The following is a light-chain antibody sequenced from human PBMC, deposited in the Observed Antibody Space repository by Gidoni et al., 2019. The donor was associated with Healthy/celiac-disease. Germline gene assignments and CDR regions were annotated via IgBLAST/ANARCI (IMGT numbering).Light chain of an antibody. J-gene: IGKJ5*01. V-gene: IGKV3-11*01. CDR3: QQRSNWL. CDR2: DAS. Sequence: EIVLTQSPATLSLSPGERATLSCRASQSVSSYLAWYQQKPGQAPRLLIYDASNRATGIPARFSGSGSGKDFTLTISSLEPEDFAVYYCQQRSNWLFXXXTRLEIK. CDR1: QSVSSY.